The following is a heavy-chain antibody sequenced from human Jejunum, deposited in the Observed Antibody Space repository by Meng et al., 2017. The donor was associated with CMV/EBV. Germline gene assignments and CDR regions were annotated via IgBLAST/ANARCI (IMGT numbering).Heavy chain of an antibody. Sequence: KLSGGTLSTYAVSWVRQAPGQGLEWVGGIISKLGTANYAQKFQGRVTITTDESTSTAYMELGSLRSEDTAVYYCTKVPWGFPFDFWGQGTVVTVSS. CDR2: IISKLGTA. D-gene: IGHD3-16*01. V-gene: IGHV1-69*05. J-gene: IGHJ3*01. CDR3: TKVPWGFPFDF. CDR1: GGTLSTYA.